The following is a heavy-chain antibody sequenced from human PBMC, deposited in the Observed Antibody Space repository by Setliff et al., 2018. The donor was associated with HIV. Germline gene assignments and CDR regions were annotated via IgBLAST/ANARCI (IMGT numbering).Heavy chain of an antibody. Sequence: PSETLSLTCTVSGDSINTHHWSWIRQPPGKGLEWIGCISHSGNTNFNPSLNSRVTISLDTSKNQFSLRLTSLTAADTAIYYCARSTVGAGASFPWGRGILVTVSS. D-gene: IGHD1-26*01. V-gene: IGHV4-59*11. CDR1: GDSINTHH. CDR3: ARSTVGAGASFP. CDR2: ISHSGNT. J-gene: IGHJ5*02.